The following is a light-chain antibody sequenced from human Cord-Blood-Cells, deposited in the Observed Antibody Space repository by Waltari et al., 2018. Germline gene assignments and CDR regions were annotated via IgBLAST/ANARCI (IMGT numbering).Light chain of an antibody. CDR1: QSVLYSANNKND. V-gene: IGKV4-1*01. J-gene: IGKJ4*01. CDR2: WAS. Sequence: DIVMTQSPDSLAVSLGERATINCKSSQSVLYSANNKNDLAWYQQKPGQPPKLLICWASTRKYGVPDRFRGSGSGSDFTLTISSLQAEDESVYYCQQYYSSPLTFGGGTKVEIK. CDR3: QQYYSSPLT.